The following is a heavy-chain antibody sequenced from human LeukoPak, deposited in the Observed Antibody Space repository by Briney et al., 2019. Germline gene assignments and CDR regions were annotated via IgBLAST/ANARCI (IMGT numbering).Heavy chain of an antibody. D-gene: IGHD2-2*01. CDR1: GFTFSSYE. CDR3: ARDREEYDY. J-gene: IGHJ4*02. CDR2: ISSSGSTI. V-gene: IGHV3-48*03. Sequence: GGSLRLSWAAAGFTFSSYEMNWVRQARGKGLEWVSFISSSGSTIYYAVSVKGRLTISRDNAKNALYLQMNSLRAEDTAVYYCARDREEYDYWGQGTLVTVSS.